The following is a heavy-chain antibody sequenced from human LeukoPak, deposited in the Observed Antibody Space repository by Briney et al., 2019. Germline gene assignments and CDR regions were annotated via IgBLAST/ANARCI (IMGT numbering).Heavy chain of an antibody. CDR2: IGKAGDT. J-gene: IGHJ6*02. Sequence: QPGGSLRLSFAASGXTFSTYDMHWVRQATGKGLEWVLGIGKAGDTYYAGSVKGRFTISRENAKNSLYLQMNSLRAGDTAVYYCVRDPSGHGLDVWGQGTTVTVSS. D-gene: IGHD5-12*01. V-gene: IGHV3-13*04. CDR3: VRDPSGHGLDV. CDR1: GXTFSTYD.